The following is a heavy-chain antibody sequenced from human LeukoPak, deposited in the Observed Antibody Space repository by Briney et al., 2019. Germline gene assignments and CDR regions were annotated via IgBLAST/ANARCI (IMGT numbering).Heavy chain of an antibody. CDR3: ARDGRGYYDSSGYPDY. D-gene: IGHD3-22*01. CDR1: GFIFSDYY. J-gene: IGHJ4*02. CDR2: ISSSSYT. Sequence: KAGGSLRLSCAASGFIFSDYYMTWIRQAPGKGLEWISYISSSSYTDYADSVKGRFTISRDNAKNSLYLQMDSLRAEDTAVYYCARDGRGYYDSSGYPDYWGQGTLVTVSS. V-gene: IGHV3-11*06.